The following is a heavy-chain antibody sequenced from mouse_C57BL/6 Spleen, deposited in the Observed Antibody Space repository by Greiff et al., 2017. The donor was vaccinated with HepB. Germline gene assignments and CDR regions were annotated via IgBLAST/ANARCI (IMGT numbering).Heavy chain of an antibody. CDR2: IYPGDGDT. V-gene: IGHV1-82*01. D-gene: IGHD3-2*02. Sequence: QVQLQQSGPELVKPGASVKISCKASGYAFSSSWMNWVKQRPGQGLEWIGRIYPGDGDTNYNGKFKGKATLTADKSSSTAYMQLSSLTSEDSAVYCCAREEANEMDYWGQGTSVTVSS. J-gene: IGHJ4*01. CDR3: AREEANEMDY. CDR1: GYAFSSSW.